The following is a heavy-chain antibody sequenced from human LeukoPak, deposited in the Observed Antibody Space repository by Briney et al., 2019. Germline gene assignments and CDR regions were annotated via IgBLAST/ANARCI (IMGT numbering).Heavy chain of an antibody. J-gene: IGHJ4*02. CDR1: GGSISSYY. Sequence: PSETLSLTCTVSGGSISSYYWSWIRQPPGKGLEWTGYIYYSGSTNYNPSLKSRVTISVDTSKNQFSLKLSSVTAADTAVYYCAGGPVAGNYYFDYWGQGTLVTVSS. V-gene: IGHV4-59*08. CDR3: AGGPVAGNYYFDY. D-gene: IGHD6-19*01. CDR2: IYYSGST.